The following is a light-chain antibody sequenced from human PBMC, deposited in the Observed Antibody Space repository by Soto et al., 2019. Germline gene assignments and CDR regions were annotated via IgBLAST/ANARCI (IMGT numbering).Light chain of an antibody. V-gene: IGLV2-14*01. CDR1: SSAIGGYNF. CDR3: SSYTSASTLV. CDR2: DVN. Sequence: QSALTQPASVSGSPGQSITISCTGTSSAIGGYNFVSWYQQYPGEVPKLMIYDVNARPSGVSNRFSGSKSGNTASLTISGLQANDEADYYCSSYTSASTLVFGTGTKLTVL. J-gene: IGLJ1*01.